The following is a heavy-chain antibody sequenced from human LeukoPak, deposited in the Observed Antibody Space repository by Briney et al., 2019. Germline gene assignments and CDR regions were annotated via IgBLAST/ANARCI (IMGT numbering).Heavy chain of an antibody. CDR2: ISSNGGST. CDR1: GFTFSSYA. V-gene: IGHV3-64*04. CDR3: AREKGLFDP. Sequence: GGSLRLSCSASGFTFSSYAMHWVRQAPGKGLEYVSAISSNGGSTYYADSVKGRFTISRDNAKNSLYLQMNSLRAEDTAVYYCAREKGLFDPWGQGTLVTVSS. J-gene: IGHJ5*02.